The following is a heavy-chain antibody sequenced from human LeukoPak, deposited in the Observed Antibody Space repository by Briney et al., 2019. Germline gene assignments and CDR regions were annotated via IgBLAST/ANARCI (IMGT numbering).Heavy chain of an antibody. CDR3: ARPPSSGYLGVAFDI. J-gene: IGHJ3*02. V-gene: IGHV3-7*01. CDR2: IKQDGSEE. Sequence: GGSLRLSCAVSGVNFSSYWMSWVRQAPGKGLEWVANIKQDGSEEYYVDSVKGRFTISTDNAKNSLYLQMNSLRAEDTAVYYCARPPSSGYLGVAFDIWGQGTMVTVSS. D-gene: IGHD3-22*01. CDR1: GVNFSSYW.